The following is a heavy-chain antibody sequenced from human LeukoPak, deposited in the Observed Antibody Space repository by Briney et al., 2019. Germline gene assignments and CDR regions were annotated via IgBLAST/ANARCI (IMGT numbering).Heavy chain of an antibody. V-gene: IGHV1-69*04. CDR3: AREVTMIVVVNAGYFDY. CDR1: GGTFSSYA. Sequence: SVKVSCKACGGTFSSYAISLVRQAPGQGLEWMGRIIPILGIANYAQKFQGRVTITADKSTSTAYMELSSLRSEDTAVYYCAREVTMIVVVNAGYFDYWGQGTLVTVSS. CDR2: IIPILGIA. D-gene: IGHD3-22*01. J-gene: IGHJ4*02.